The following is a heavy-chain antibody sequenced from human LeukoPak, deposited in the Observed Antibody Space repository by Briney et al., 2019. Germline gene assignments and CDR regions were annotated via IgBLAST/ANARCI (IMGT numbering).Heavy chain of an antibody. CDR2: ISSSSGNI. CDR3: ARGTAMVQGDY. J-gene: IGHJ4*02. Sequence: GGSLRLSWAASGFTFSSYNMNWVRQAPGRGLEWVSYISSSSGNIYYADSVKGRFTISRDNAKNSLYLQMNSLRAEDTAVYYCARGTAMVQGDYWGQGTLVTVSS. D-gene: IGHD5-18*01. CDR1: GFTFSSYN. V-gene: IGHV3-21*05.